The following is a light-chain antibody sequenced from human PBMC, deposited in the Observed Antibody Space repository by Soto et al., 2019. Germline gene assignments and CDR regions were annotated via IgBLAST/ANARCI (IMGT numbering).Light chain of an antibody. CDR2: EVV. V-gene: IGLV2-8*01. Sequence: QSALTQPPSAAGSPGQSVTISCTGTKNDIAVYDFVSWYQHHPGKAPRLFIYEVVQRPSGVPDRFSGSKSGNTASLTVSGLQAADEADYFCTSYAGSNTYVVGSGTKLTVL. J-gene: IGLJ1*01. CDR1: KNDIAVYDF. CDR3: TSYAGSNTYV.